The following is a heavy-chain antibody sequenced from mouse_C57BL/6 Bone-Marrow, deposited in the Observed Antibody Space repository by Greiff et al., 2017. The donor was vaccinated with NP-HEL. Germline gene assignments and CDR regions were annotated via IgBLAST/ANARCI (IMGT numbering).Heavy chain of an antibody. CDR2: ISDGGSYT. D-gene: IGHD2-12*01. J-gene: IGHJ2*01. V-gene: IGHV5-4*01. Sequence: EVKLVESGGGLVKPGGSLKLSCAASGFTFSSYAMSWVRQTPEKRLEWVATISDGGSYTYYPDNVKGRFTISRDNAKNNLYLQMSHLKSEDTAMYYCARDDSLYYSVDYWGQGTTLTVSS. CDR3: ARDDSLYYSVDY. CDR1: GFTFSSYA.